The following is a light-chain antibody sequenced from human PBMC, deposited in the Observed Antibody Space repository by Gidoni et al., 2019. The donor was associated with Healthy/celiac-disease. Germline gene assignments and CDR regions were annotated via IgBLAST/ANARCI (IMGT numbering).Light chain of an antibody. Sequence: DIQVTQSPSSLSASVGDRVTITCRASQSISSYLNWYQQKPGKAPKLLIYAASSLQSGVPSRFSGSGSGTDFTLTISSLQPEDFATYYCQQRYSTPWTFGQGTQVEIK. V-gene: IGKV1-39*01. CDR3: QQRYSTPWT. J-gene: IGKJ1*01. CDR1: QSISSY. CDR2: AAS.